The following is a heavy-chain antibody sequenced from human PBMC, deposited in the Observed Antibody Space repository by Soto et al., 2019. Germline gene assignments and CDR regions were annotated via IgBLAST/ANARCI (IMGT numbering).Heavy chain of an antibody. CDR3: GRLPFADSRGSWYEPGWFDP. D-gene: IGHD6-13*01. CDR2: MNPNSGNT. J-gene: IGHJ5*02. Sequence: QVQLVQSGAEVKKPGASVMVSCKASGYTFTSYDINWVRQATGQGLEWMGWMNPNSGNTGYAQKFQGRVTMTRNTSIRPANRGLSSMRSEDTAVYYCGRLPFADSRGSWYEPGWFDPWGQGTLVTVSS. CDR1: GYTFTSYD. V-gene: IGHV1-8*01.